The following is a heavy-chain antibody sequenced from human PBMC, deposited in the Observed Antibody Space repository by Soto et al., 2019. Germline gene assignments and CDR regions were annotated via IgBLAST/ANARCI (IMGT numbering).Heavy chain of an antibody. CDR3: ARATTILFDT. Sequence: PGGSLRLSCAASGFTFSSYAMSWVRQAPGKGLVWVSGINSDGSSASYADSVKGRFTISRDNAKNTLYLQMNSLRAEDTAVYYCARATTILFDTWGQGTLVTVSS. CDR2: INSDGSSA. V-gene: IGHV3-74*01. J-gene: IGHJ5*02. CDR1: GFTFSSYA. D-gene: IGHD2-2*01.